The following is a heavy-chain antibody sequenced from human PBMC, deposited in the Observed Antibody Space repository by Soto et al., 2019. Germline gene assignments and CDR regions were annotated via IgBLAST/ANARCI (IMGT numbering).Heavy chain of an antibody. CDR2: IYYSGST. CDR1: GGSISSSSYY. D-gene: IGHD3-22*01. V-gene: IGHV4-39*01. Sequence: SETLSLTCTVSGGSISSSSYYWGWIRQPPGKGLECVGSIYYSGSTYYNPSLKSRVTISVDTSKNQFSLKLSSVTAADTAVYYSARIDYDSVFDYWGEGILVTVPS. CDR3: ARIDYDSVFDY. J-gene: IGHJ4*02.